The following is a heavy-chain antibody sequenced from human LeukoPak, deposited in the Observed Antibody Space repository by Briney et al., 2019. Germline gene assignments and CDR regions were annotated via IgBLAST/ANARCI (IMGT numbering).Heavy chain of an antibody. J-gene: IGHJ3*02. Sequence: GESLKISCKGSGYSFPSYWIAWVRQMPGKGLEWMGIIYPGDSDTRYSPSFQGQVTISADKSISTAYLQWSSLKASDTAMYYCARLQFYSGSGSYGAFDIWGQGTMVTVSS. CDR1: GYSFPSYW. V-gene: IGHV5-51*01. D-gene: IGHD3-10*01. CDR2: IYPGDSDT. CDR3: ARLQFYSGSGSYGAFDI.